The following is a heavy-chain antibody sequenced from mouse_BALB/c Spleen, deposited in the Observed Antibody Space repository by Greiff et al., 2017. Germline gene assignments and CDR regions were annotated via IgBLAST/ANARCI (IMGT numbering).Heavy chain of an antibody. J-gene: IGHJ2*01. Sequence: EVKLMESGGGLVKPGGSLKLSCAASGFTFSSYAMSWVRQSPEKRLEWVAEISSGGSYTYYPDTVTGRFTISRDNAKNTLYLEMSSLRSEDTAMYYCAREGGYDYDGYFDYWGQGTTLTVSS. CDR3: AREGGYDYDGYFDY. CDR2: ISSGGSYT. CDR1: GFTFSSYA. V-gene: IGHV5-9-4*01. D-gene: IGHD2-4*01.